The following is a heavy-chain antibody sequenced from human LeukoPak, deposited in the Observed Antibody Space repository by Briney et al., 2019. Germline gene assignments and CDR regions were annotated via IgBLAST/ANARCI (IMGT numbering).Heavy chain of an antibody. CDR2: INSEGTST. J-gene: IGHJ4*02. D-gene: IGHD6-19*01. CDR3: ARDTYRSFDY. CDR1: AFTFNNYW. V-gene: IGHV3-74*01. Sequence: PGGSLRLSCAASAFTFNNYWMHRVRQAPGKGLVWVSHINSEGTSTIYADSVKGRFTISRDNAKNTLYLQMNSLRAEDTAVYYCARDTYRSFDYWGQGTLVTVSS.